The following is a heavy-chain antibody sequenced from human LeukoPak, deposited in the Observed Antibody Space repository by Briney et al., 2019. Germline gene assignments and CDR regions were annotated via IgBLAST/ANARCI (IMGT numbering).Heavy chain of an antibody. Sequence: PSETLSLTCTVSSGSISSYYWSWIRQPPGKGLEWIGYIYYSGSTNYNPSLKSRVTISVDTSKNQFSLKLSSVTAADTAVYYCAGSITIFGVVDYWGQGTLVTVSS. V-gene: IGHV4-59*01. CDR2: IYYSGST. CDR1: SGSISSYY. J-gene: IGHJ4*02. D-gene: IGHD3-3*01. CDR3: AGSITIFGVVDY.